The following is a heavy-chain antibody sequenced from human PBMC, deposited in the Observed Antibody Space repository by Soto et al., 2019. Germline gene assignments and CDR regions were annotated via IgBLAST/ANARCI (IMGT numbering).Heavy chain of an antibody. CDR3: ARDRRSSGWYGAFDI. J-gene: IGHJ3*02. Sequence: PSETLSLTCTVSGGSISSYYWSWIRQPPGKGLEWIGYIYYSGSTNYNPSLKSRVTISVDTSKNQFSLKLSSVTAAGTAVYYCARDRRSSGWYGAFDIWGQGTMVTVSS. CDR2: IYYSGST. CDR1: GGSISSYY. D-gene: IGHD6-19*01. V-gene: IGHV4-59*01.